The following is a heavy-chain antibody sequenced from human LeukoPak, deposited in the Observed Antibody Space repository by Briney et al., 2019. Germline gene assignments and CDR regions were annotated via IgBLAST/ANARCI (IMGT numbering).Heavy chain of an antibody. V-gene: IGHV1-69*05. J-gene: IGHJ4*02. CDR2: IIPIFGTA. CDR3: ASYSDNLAAAEFSFDY. D-gene: IGHD6-13*01. Sequence: ASVKVSCKASGYTFTSYGISWVRQAPGQGLEWMGGIIPIFGTANYAQKFQGRVTITTDESTSTAYMELSSLRSEDTAVYYCASYSDNLAAAEFSFDYWGQGTLVTVSS. CDR1: GYTFTSYG.